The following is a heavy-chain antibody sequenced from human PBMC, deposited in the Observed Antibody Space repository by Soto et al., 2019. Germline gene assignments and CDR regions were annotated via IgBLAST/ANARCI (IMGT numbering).Heavy chain of an antibody. Sequence: SVKVSCKASGGTFSSYTISWVRQAPGQGLEWMGRIIPILGIANYAQKFQGRVTITADKSTSAAYMELSSLRSEDTAVYYCARVSGYSDFDYWGQGTLVTVSS. CDR2: IIPILGIA. CDR3: ARVSGYSDFDY. D-gene: IGHD3-9*01. J-gene: IGHJ4*02. V-gene: IGHV1-69*02. CDR1: GGTFSSYT.